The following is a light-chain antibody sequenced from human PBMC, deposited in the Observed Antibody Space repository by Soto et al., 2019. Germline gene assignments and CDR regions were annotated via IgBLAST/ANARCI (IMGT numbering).Light chain of an antibody. CDR2: DVS. CDR1: SSDVGGYNY. Sequence: QSALTQPASVSGSPGQSITISCTGTSSDVGGYNYVYWYQQHPGKAPKLMIYDVSNRPSGVSNRFSGSKSGNTASLTISGLQAEDEVDYYCSSYTSSSTLVFGTGTKVTV. CDR3: SSYTSSSTLV. J-gene: IGLJ1*01. V-gene: IGLV2-14*01.